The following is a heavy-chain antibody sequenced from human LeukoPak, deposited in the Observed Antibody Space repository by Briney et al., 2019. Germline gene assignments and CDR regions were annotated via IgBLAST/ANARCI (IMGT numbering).Heavy chain of an antibody. CDR3: AREDIVVVPAGMDV. V-gene: IGHV1-2*04. CDR2: INPNSGGT. J-gene: IGHJ6*02. Sequence: ASVKVSCKASGYTFTGYYMHWVRQAPGQGLERMGWINPNSGGTNYAQKFQGWVTMTRDTSISTAYMELSRLRSDDTAVYYCAREDIVVVPAGMDVWGQGTTVTVSS. D-gene: IGHD2-2*01. CDR1: GYTFTGYY.